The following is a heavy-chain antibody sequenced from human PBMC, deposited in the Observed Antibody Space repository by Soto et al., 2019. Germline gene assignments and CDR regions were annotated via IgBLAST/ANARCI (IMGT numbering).Heavy chain of an antibody. J-gene: IGHJ4*02. CDR2: ISASGDKT. CDR3: AVTSGYYLI. Sequence: PGGSLRLSCAASGSTFFTYAMTWVRQAPGKGLAWVSLISASGDKTYYAESVKGRYTISRDNSRNTLYLQMNSLRAEDTAVYYCAVTSGYYLIWGPGTLVTVSS. V-gene: IGHV3-23*01. CDR1: GSTFFTYA. D-gene: IGHD3-22*01.